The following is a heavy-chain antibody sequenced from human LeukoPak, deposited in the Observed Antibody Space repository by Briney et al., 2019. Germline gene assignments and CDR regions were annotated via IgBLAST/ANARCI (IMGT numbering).Heavy chain of an antibody. V-gene: IGHV3-15*01. Sequence: PGGSLRLSYAASGFIFKNAWMTWVRQGPGKGLEWVARIKTKTGGGTSDYGAPVRGRFIISREDSNDTLFLQMDNLKTEDTGVYYCATYSSGWKFEHWGQGTLVSVSS. CDR2: IKTKTGGGTS. J-gene: IGHJ4*02. CDR1: GFIFKNAW. CDR3: ATYSSGWKFEH. D-gene: IGHD6-19*01.